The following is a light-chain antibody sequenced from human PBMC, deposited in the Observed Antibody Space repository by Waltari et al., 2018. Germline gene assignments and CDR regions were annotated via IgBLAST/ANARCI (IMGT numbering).Light chain of an antibody. V-gene: IGKV3-20*01. J-gene: IGKJ1*01. CDR2: HAS. CDR1: QSISKY. Sequence: EIVLTQSPGTLSLSSGERATLSCRTSQSISKYLAWYQQKPGQAPRLLIYHASSRATGIPDRFSGSGSETDFSLTISRLKPEDFAVYYCQHYESLPVTFGQGTTVEIK. CDR3: QHYESLPVT.